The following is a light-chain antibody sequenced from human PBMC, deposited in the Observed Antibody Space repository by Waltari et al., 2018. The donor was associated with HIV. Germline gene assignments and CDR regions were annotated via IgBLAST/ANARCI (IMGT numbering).Light chain of an antibody. Sequence: QSALTQPAYVSGSPGQSITISCTAASSHVGSYNLVSWYQHHPGSPPKLIFYEGTKRPSGVSSRFSASKSGKTASLTISGLQPEDEAEYYCCSKAGSRTVFGPGTKVTVL. V-gene: IGLV2-23*01. J-gene: IGLJ1*01. CDR2: EGT. CDR1: SSHVGSYNL. CDR3: CSKAGSRTV.